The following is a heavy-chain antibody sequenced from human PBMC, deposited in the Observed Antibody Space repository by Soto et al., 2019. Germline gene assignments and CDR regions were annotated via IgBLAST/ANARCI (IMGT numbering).Heavy chain of an antibody. CDR2: INPNSGGT. Sequence: QVPLVQSVAEVKKPGASVKVSCKASGYTFTGYYMHWVRQAPGQGLEWMGWINPNSGGTNYAQKFQGWVTMTRDTSISTAYMELSRLRSADTAVNYCARDTTPTTVTTLGYGMHVWGKGTTVIVSS. D-gene: IGHD4-4*01. V-gene: IGHV1-2*04. CDR3: ARDTTPTTVTTLGYGMHV. J-gene: IGHJ6*03. CDR1: GYTFTGYY.